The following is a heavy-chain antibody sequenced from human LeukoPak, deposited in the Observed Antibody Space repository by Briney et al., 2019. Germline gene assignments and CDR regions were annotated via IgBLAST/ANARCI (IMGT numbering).Heavy chain of an antibody. Sequence: GGSLRLSCAASGFIFSSYSMNWVRQAPGKGLEGVSYISGSGNAIHYTDSVKGRFTISRDNAKNELYLQMKNLRSHDTAVQFCSRDXXXXXDXXXQXTLVTVSS. J-gene: IGHJ4*02. CDR3: SRDXXXXXDX. V-gene: IGHV3-48*01. CDR1: GFIFSSYS. CDR2: ISGSGNAI.